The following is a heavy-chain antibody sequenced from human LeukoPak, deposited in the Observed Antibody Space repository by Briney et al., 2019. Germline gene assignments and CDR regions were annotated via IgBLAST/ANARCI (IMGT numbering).Heavy chain of an antibody. CDR1: GFIFSDQN. D-gene: IGHD3-22*01. Sequence: GGSLRLSCAASGFIFSDQNMNWVRQAPGKGLEWVAVISYDGSNKYYADSVKGRFTISRDNSKNTLYLQMNSLRAEDTAVYYCARIFGSGYSDPWGQGTLVTVSS. CDR3: ARIFGSGYSDP. V-gene: IGHV3-30-3*01. CDR2: ISYDGSNK. J-gene: IGHJ5*02.